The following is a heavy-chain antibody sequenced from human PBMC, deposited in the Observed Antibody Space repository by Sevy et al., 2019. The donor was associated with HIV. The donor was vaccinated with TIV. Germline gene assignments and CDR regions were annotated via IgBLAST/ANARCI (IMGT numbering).Heavy chain of an antibody. D-gene: IGHD2-8*02. CDR1: GFTFSYYT. CDR3: ARGLVKNYYFYGMDV. Sequence: WGSLRLPCAASGFTFSYYTMNWVRQAPGKGLEWVSSISTSSTYIYYADSVKGRFTISRDNVKNSLYLQMNSLRAGDTAVYYCARGLVKNYYFYGMDVWGQGTTVTVSS. V-gene: IGHV3-21*06. J-gene: IGHJ6*02. CDR2: ISTSSTYI.